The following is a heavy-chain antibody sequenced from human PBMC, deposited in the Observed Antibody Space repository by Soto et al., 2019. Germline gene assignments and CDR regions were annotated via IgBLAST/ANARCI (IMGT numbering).Heavy chain of an antibody. CDR3: AKGGSYGWYDAFDI. J-gene: IGHJ3*02. CDR1: GFTFSSYV. V-gene: IGHV3-23*01. Sequence: EVQLLESGGGLVQPGGSLRLSCAASGFTFSSYVMNWVRQAPGKGLEWVSTISGSGGSTYYADSVEGRFTFSRDNSKNTLHMLMNSLGAEDTAVYYGAKGGSYGWYDAFDIWGQGTMVTVSS. CDR2: ISGSGGST. D-gene: IGHD3-16*01.